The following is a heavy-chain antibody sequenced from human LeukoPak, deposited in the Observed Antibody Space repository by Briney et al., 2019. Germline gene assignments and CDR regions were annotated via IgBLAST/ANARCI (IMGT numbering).Heavy chain of an antibody. CDR3: ASDRVC. CDR1: GFTFSSYS. J-gene: IGHJ4*02. CDR2: ITGSSTTT. V-gene: IGHV3-48*04. Sequence: PWGSLRLSCAASGFTFSSYSMNWVRQAPGKGLEWISYITGSSTTTHYADSVKGRFTISRDNAKNSLYLQMNSLRAEDTAVYFCASDRVCWGQGTLVTVSS.